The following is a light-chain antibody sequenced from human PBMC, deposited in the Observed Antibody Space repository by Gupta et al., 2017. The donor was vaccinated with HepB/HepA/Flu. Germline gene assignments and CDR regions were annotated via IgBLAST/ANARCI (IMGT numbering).Light chain of an antibody. J-gene: IGKJ4*01. CDR3: QQRSNWPHT. CDR2: DAS. CDR1: QTVSNF. Sequence: IVFTQSPATLSLSPGERATLSCRASQTVSNFLAWYQQRPGQAPRLVLCDASSRATSIPARFSGSWSGTDFTLTISILEPEDFAVYYWQQRSNWPHTFGGGTKVEIK. V-gene: IGKV3-11*01.